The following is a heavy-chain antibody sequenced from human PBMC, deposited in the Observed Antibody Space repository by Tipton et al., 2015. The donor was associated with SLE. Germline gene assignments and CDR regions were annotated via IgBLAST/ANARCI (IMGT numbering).Heavy chain of an antibody. CDR2: IYYNGST. V-gene: IGHV4-59*11. J-gene: IGHJ5*02. CDR3: ARYPESNYHWFGP. Sequence: GLVKPSETLSLTCTVSGGSISSHYWSWIRQPPGKGLEWIGYIYYNGSTYYNPSLKSRVTISVDTSKNQISLKLSSVTAADTAVYYCARYPESNYHWFGPWGQGALVTVSS. D-gene: IGHD4-11*01. CDR1: GGSISSHY.